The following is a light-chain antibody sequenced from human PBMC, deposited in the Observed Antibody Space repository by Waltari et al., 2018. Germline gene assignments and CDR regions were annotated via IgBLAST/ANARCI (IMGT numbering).Light chain of an antibody. J-gene: IGLJ3*02. CDR3: CSFAGGFTWV. V-gene: IGLV2-11*01. CDR1: SSDVGGHNY. CDR2: DVN. Sequence: QSALTQPRSMSGSPGQAVTISCSGTSSDVGGHNYVTWYQQHPGKAPKLVIYDVNNRPSGFPERFSGSKSGNTASLPCSGLQSEDEADYYCCSFAGGFTWVFGEGTRLTVL.